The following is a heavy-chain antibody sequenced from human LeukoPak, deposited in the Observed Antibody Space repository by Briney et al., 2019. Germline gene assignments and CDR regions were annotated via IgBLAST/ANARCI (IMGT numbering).Heavy chain of an antibody. D-gene: IGHD3-22*01. CDR2: IYPGDSNT. Sequence: GESLKISCKGSGYSFSSYWIGWVRQMPGKGLEWMGIIYPGDSNTRYSPSFQGQVTISADKSVSAAYLQWSSLKASDTAMYYCARLGNYYYSSGYFDSWGQGTLVTVST. CDR1: GYSFSSYW. V-gene: IGHV5-51*01. CDR3: ARLGNYYYSSGYFDS. J-gene: IGHJ4*02.